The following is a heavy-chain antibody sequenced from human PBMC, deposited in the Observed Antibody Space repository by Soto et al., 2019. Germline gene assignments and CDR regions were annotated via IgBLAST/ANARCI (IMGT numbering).Heavy chain of an antibody. CDR3: ARAIETAAGHYFDY. D-gene: IGHD6-13*01. Sequence: GGSLRLSCAASGFTFSSYGMHWVRQAPGKGLEWVAVIWYDGSNKYYADSVKGRFTISRDNSKNTLYLQMNSLRAEDTAVYYCARAIETAAGHYFDYWGQGTLVTVSS. CDR2: IWYDGSNK. CDR1: GFTFSSYG. V-gene: IGHV3-33*01. J-gene: IGHJ4*02.